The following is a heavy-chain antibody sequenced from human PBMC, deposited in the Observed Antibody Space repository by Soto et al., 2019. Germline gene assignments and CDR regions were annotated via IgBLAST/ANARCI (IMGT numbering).Heavy chain of an antibody. D-gene: IGHD5-12*01. CDR1: GDSVSSNTAS. J-gene: IGHJ5*02. CDR2: TYFRSKWYN. Sequence: SQTLSLTCAISGDSVSSNTASWNWIRQSPSRGLEWLGRTYFRSKWYNDYAVSVKSRIIINPDTSNNQFSLQLYSVTSEDTAVYFCAKGDNLGPKTGYAFDPWGQGIMVTVSS. CDR3: AKGDNLGPKTGYAFDP. V-gene: IGHV6-1*01.